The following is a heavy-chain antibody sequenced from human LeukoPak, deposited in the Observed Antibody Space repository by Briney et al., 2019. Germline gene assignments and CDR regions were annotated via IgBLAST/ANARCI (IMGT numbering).Heavy chain of an antibody. Sequence: GASVKVSCKASGYTFTGYYMHWVRRAPGQGLEWMGIINPLGGSTTYAHKFQDRLTMTRDTPTSTVYMELSSLRSEDTAVYYCARVHDFWSGFFDYWGQGTLVTVSS. J-gene: IGHJ4*02. V-gene: IGHV1-46*01. CDR2: INPLGGST. CDR1: GYTFTGYY. D-gene: IGHD3-3*01. CDR3: ARVHDFWSGFFDY.